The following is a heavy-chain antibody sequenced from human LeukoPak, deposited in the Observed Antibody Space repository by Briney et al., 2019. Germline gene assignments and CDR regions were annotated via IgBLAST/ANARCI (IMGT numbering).Heavy chain of an antibody. CDR1: GFTLSNYE. Sequence: PGGSLRLSCAASGFTLSNYEMNWVRQAPGKGLEWVSYISSSGRTIYYADSVKGRFTISRDNAKNLLYLQMNSLRAEDTAVYYCAREGISSSDPFDYWGQGTLVTVSS. CDR2: ISSSGRTI. V-gene: IGHV3-48*03. D-gene: IGHD2-15*01. CDR3: AREGISSSDPFDY. J-gene: IGHJ4*02.